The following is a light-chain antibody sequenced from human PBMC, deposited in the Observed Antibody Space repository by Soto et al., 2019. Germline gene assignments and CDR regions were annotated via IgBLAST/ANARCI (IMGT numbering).Light chain of an antibody. J-gene: IGLJ1*01. Sequence: QSALTQPASVSGSPGQSITISCTGTSSDFVGYNYVSWYQQHPGKAPKLMIYEVSNRPSGVSNRFSGSKSGNTASLTISGLQAEDEADYYCSSYTATRGVFGTGTKVTVL. CDR2: EVS. CDR3: SSYTATRGV. V-gene: IGLV2-14*03. CDR1: SSDFVGYNY.